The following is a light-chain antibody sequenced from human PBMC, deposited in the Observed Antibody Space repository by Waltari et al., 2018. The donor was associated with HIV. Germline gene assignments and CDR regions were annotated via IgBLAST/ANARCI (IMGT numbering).Light chain of an antibody. CDR3: SSYTSSDTVV. Sequence: QSALTQPASVSGSPGQSISISCTGTRSDVGGYTSVSWYQQHPAKAPKLVILEVSNRPSGVSNRFSGSKSGNRASLTISGLQAEDEAYYYCSSYTSSDTVVFGGGTKVTVL. CDR1: RSDVGGYTS. CDR2: EVS. J-gene: IGLJ2*01. V-gene: IGLV2-14*01.